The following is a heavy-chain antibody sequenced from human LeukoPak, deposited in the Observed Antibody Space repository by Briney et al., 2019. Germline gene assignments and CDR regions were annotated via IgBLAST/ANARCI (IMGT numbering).Heavy chain of an antibody. Sequence: GGSLRLSCAASGFTFSSYGMHWVRQAPGKGLEWVAVISYDGSNKYYADSVKGRFTISRDNSKNTLYLQMNSLRAEDTAVYYCAKGRERSYYFDYWGQGTLVTVSS. J-gene: IGHJ4*02. CDR3: AKGRERSYYFDY. CDR2: ISYDGSNK. CDR1: GFTFSSYG. D-gene: IGHD1-26*01. V-gene: IGHV3-30*18.